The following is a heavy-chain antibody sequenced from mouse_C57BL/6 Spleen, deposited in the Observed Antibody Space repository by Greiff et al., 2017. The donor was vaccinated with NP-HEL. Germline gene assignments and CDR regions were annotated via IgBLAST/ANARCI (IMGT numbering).Heavy chain of an antibody. J-gene: IGHJ3*01. CDR2: INPYNGGT. D-gene: IGHD1-1*01. Sequence: EVQLVESGPVLVKPGASVKMSCKASGYTFTDYYMNWVKQSHGKSLEWIGVINPYNGGTSYNQKFKGKATWTVDKSSSTAYMELNSLTSEDSAVYYCANHYYGIEPFAYWGQGTLVTVSA. CDR3: ANHYYGIEPFAY. V-gene: IGHV1-19*01. CDR1: GYTFTDYY.